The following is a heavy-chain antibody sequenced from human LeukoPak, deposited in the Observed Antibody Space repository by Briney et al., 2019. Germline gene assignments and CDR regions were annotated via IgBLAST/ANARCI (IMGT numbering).Heavy chain of an antibody. CDR3: ARESGFGELFPFCMDV. J-gene: IGHJ6*02. D-gene: IGHD3-10*01. V-gene: IGHV3-53*01. CDR1: GFSVSNNY. Sequence: PGGSLRLSCAASGFSVSNNYMSRVRQAPGKGLEWVSVLYSGGNSYYADSVKGRFTISRDNSKNTLYLQMNSLRVEDTAVYYCARESGFGELFPFCMDVWGQGTTVTVSS. CDR2: LYSGGNS.